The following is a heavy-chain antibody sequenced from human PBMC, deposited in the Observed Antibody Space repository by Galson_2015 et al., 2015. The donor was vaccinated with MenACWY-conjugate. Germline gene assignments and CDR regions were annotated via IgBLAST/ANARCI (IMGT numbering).Heavy chain of an antibody. V-gene: IGHV3-53*01. J-gene: IGHJ6*02. CDR2: IWNGGDT. CDR1: GFSVSNHY. CDR3: ARDSYMGV. Sequence: SLRLSCAASGFSVSNHYMNWVRQAPGKGLEWVSIIWNGGDTFCSDSVKGRFTISRDNSKNTVYLQMNSLRAEDTAIYYCARDSYMGVWGQGTTVTVSS.